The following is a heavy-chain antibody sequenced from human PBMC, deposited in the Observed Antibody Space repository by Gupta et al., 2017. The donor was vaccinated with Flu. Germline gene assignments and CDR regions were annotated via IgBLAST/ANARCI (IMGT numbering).Heavy chain of an antibody. D-gene: IGHD6-6*01. CDR3: VRERIGIAAPEYFDL. CDR1: GGSISSGSYY. V-gene: IGHV4-61*02. CDR2: IYTSGST. J-gene: IGHJ2*01. Sequence: QVQLQESGPGLVKPSQTLSLTCTVSGGSISSGSYYWSWIRQPAGKGLEWIGRIYTSGSTNYNPSLKSRVTISVDTSKNQFSLKLSSVTAADTAVYYCVRERIGIAAPEYFDLWGRGTLVTVSS.